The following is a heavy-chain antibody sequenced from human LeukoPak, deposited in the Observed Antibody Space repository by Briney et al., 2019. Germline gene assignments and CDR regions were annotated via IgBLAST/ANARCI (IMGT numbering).Heavy chain of an antibody. CDR2: MNPNSGNT. CDR3: ARGFSKGSVFPYYDFWSGYRDMDV. Sequence: ASVKVSCKASGYTFTSYDINWVRPATGPGLEWMGWMNPNSGNTGYAQKFQGRVTMTRNTSISTAYMELSSLRSEDTAVYYCARGFSKGSVFPYYDFWSGYRDMDVWGQGTTVTVSS. CDR1: GYTFTSYD. V-gene: IGHV1-8*01. J-gene: IGHJ6*02. D-gene: IGHD3-3*01.